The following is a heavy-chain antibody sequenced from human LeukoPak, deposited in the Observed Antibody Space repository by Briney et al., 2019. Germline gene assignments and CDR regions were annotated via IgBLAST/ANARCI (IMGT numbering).Heavy chain of an antibody. CDR3: ARAAIAAAGGAADY. D-gene: IGHD6-13*01. V-gene: IGHV4-34*01. CDR1: GGSFSGYY. CDR2: INHSGST. J-gene: IGHJ4*02. Sequence: SETLSLTCAVYGGSFSGYYWSWIRQPPGKGLEWIGEINHSGSTNYNPSLKSRLTISRDTSKNQFSLKLSSVTAADTAVYYCARAAIAAAGGAADYWGQGTLVTVSS.